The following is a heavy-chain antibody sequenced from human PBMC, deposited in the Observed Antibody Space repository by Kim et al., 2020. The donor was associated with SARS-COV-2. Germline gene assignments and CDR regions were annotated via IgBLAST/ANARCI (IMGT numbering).Heavy chain of an antibody. J-gene: IGHJ4*02. D-gene: IGHD6-13*01. CDR2: ICPGDSDT. Sequence: GESLKISCKASGYSFTSYWIGWVRQMPGKGLEWMGIICPGDSDTIYSPSFQGQVTISADKSISTAYLQWSSLKASDTAMYYCARGLSSSLGFFDYWGQGTLVSVSS. V-gene: IGHV5-51*01. CDR1: GYSFTSYW. CDR3: ARGLSSSLGFFDY.